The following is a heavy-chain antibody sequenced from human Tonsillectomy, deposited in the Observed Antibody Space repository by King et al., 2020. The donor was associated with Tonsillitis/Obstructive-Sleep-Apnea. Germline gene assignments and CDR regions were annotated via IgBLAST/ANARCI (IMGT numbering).Heavy chain of an antibody. CDR1: GGSISSYY. Sequence: QLQESGPGLVKPSETLSLTCTVSGGSISSYYWSWIRQPPGKGLEWIGYIYYSGSTNYHPSLKSRVTISVDTSKNQFSLKLSSVTAADTAVYYCSREADYGGNHYDYWGQGTLVTVSS. D-gene: IGHD4-23*01. V-gene: IGHV4-59*01. CDR3: SREADYGGNHYDY. CDR2: IYYSGST. J-gene: IGHJ4*02.